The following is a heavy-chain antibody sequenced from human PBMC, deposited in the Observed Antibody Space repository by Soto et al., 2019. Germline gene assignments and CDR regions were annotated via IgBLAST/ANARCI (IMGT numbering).Heavy chain of an antibody. Sequence: SETLSLTCAVSGGSIGSGGYSWSWIRQPPGKGLEWIGYIYHSGSTYYNPSLKSRVTISVDRSKNQFSLKLSSVTAADTAVYYCARGGYSYGYVSYYYGMDVWGQGTTVTVSS. CDR3: ARGGYSYGYVSYYYGMDV. J-gene: IGHJ6*02. CDR1: GGSIGSGGYS. CDR2: IYHSGST. D-gene: IGHD5-18*01. V-gene: IGHV4-30-2*01.